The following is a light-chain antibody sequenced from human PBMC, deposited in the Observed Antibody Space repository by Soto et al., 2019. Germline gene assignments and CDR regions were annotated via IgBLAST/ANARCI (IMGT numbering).Light chain of an antibody. J-gene: IGKJ3*01. CDR1: QDIRNY. Sequence: DIQMTQSPSSLSASVGDRVTITCRASQDIRNYLAWYQQRPGKVPTLLIYAASTLQSGVPSRFSGSCSGTDYTLTISSLQPEDVATYYCHSYNTAAFTFGPGTKVDIK. CDR3: HSYNTAAFT. V-gene: IGKV1-27*01. CDR2: AAS.